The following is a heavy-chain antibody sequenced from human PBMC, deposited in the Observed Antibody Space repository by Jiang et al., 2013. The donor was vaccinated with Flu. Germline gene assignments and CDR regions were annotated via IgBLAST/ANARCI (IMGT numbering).Heavy chain of an antibody. Sequence: SVIYSGGSTYYADSVKGRFTISRDNSKNTLYLQMNSLRAEDTAVYYCARGSYCSSTSCYHYYGMDVWGQGTTVTVSS. V-gene: IGHV3-53*01. J-gene: IGHJ6*02. CDR3: ARGSYCSSTSCYHYYGMDV. CDR2: IYSGGST. D-gene: IGHD2-2*01.